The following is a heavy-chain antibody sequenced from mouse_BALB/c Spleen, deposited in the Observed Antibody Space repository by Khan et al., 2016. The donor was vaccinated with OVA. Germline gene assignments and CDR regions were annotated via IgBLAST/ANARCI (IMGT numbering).Heavy chain of an antibody. CDR2: INSDGTYT. Sequence: EVQRVESGGDLVKPGGSLKLSCAASGFTFSNYGMSWVRQIPDKRLEWVATINSDGTYTYYPDSVKGRFTISRNNAKNTLYLEMSSLKSEDTAMYYCASHLTGSFAYWGQGTLVTVSA. D-gene: IGHD4-1*01. CDR3: ASHLTGSFAY. J-gene: IGHJ3*01. V-gene: IGHV5-6*01. CDR1: GFTFSNYG.